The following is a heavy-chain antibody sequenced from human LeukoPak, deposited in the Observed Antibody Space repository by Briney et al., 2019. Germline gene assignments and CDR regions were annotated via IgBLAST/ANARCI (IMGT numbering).Heavy chain of an antibody. J-gene: IGHJ4*02. CDR3: ARDRSDIVATIDFDY. D-gene: IGHD5-12*01. V-gene: IGHV3-30*04. CDR1: GFSFSSYG. Sequence: GRSLRLSCAASGFSFSSYGMPWVRQAPGKGLEWVAVISYDGSNKYYADSVKGRFTISRDNSKNTLYLQMNSLRAEDTAVYSCARDRSDIVATIDFDYWGQGTLVTVSS. CDR2: ISYDGSNK.